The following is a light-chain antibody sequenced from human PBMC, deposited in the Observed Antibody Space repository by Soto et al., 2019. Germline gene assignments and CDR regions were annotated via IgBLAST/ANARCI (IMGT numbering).Light chain of an antibody. CDR2: GAS. CDR3: QQYNNWPLT. J-gene: IGKJ4*01. CDR1: QSVSSD. Sequence: EIELTQSPVTLSVSPGERATLSCRASQSVSSDLAWFQQKPGQAPRLLIYGASTRATGIPARFSGSGSGTEFTHTISSLQSEDFAIYYCQQYNNWPLTFGGGTKVEIK. V-gene: IGKV3-15*01.